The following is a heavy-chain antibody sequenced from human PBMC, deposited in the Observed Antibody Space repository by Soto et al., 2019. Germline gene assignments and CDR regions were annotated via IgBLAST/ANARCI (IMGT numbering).Heavy chain of an antibody. CDR3: AGDQGGSYYY. Sequence: QVQLVQSGAEVKKPGASVKVSCKASGYTFTSYGISWVRQAPGQGLEWMGWISAYNGNTNYAQKLQGRVTMTTDTTTTTADKELRSLRSDDTAVEYCAGDQGGSYYYWGQGTLVTVSS. V-gene: IGHV1-18*01. D-gene: IGHD1-26*01. CDR1: GYTFTSYG. J-gene: IGHJ4*02. CDR2: ISAYNGNT.